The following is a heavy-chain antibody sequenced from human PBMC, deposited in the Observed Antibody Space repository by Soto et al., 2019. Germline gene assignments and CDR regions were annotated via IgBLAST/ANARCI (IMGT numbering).Heavy chain of an antibody. CDR3: ARDRGGMIVVAIFDY. J-gene: IGHJ4*02. CDR2: IWYDGSNK. CDR1: GFTFSSYG. V-gene: IGHV3-33*01. D-gene: IGHD3-22*01. Sequence: LRLSCAASGFTFSSYGMHWVRQAPGKGLEWVAVIWYDGSNKYYADSVKGRFTISRDNSKNTLYLQMNSLRAEDTAVYYCARDRGGMIVVAIFDYWGQGTLVTVSS.